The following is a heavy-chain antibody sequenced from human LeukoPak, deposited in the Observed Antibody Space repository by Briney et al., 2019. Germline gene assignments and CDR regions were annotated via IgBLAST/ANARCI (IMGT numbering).Heavy chain of an antibody. V-gene: IGHV1-69*01. D-gene: IGHD3-10*01. CDR2: IIPIFGTA. J-gene: IGHJ6*03. Sequence: ASVKVSCKASGGTFSSYAISWVRQAPGQGLEWMGGIIPIFGTANYAQKFQGRVTITADESTNTAYMELSSLRAEDTAVYYRARGEDIMVRGDNYYYMDVWGKGTTVTISS. CDR3: ARGEDIMVRGDNYYYMDV. CDR1: GGTFSSYA.